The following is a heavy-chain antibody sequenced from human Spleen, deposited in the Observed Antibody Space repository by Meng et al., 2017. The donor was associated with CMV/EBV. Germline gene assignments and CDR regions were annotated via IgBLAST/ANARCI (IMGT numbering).Heavy chain of an antibody. CDR1: GGSFSGYY. CDR2: INHSGST. Sequence: GSLRLSCAVYGGSFSGYYWSWIRQPPGKGLEWIGEINHSGSTNYNPSLKSRVTISVDTSKNQFSLKLCSVTAADTAVYYCARVATIAGLDYWGQGTLVTVSS. J-gene: IGHJ4*02. D-gene: IGHD6-13*01. CDR3: ARVATIAGLDY. V-gene: IGHV4-34*01.